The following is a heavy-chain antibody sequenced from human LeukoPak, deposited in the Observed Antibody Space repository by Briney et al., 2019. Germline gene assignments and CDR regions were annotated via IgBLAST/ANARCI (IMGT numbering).Heavy chain of an antibody. V-gene: IGHV1-46*01. CDR3: ARDRSLSYDFWSGLRAGYFDL. CDR1: GYTFTSYY. J-gene: IGHJ2*01. CDR2: INPSGGST. D-gene: IGHD3-3*01. Sequence: ASVKVSCKASGYTFTSYYMHWVRQAPGQGLEWMGIINPSGGSTSYAQKFQGRVTMTRDTSTSTVYMELSSLRSEDTAVYYCARDRSLSYDFWSGLRAGYFDLWGRGTLVTVSS.